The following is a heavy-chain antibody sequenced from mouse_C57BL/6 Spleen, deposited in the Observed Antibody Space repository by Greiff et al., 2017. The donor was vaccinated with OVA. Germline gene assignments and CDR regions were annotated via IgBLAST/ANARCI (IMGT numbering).Heavy chain of an antibody. J-gene: IGHJ1*03. CDR2: IHPSDSDT. V-gene: IGHV1-74*01. D-gene: IGHD1-1*01. CDR3: AITPHYYGSSHWYFDV. Sequence: QVQLKQPGAELVKPGASVKVSCKASGYTFTSYWMHWVKQRPGQGLEWIGRIHPSDSDTNYNKKFKGKATLTVDKSSSTAYMQLSSLTSEDSAVYYCAITPHYYGSSHWYFDVWGTGTTVTVSS. CDR1: GYTFTSYW.